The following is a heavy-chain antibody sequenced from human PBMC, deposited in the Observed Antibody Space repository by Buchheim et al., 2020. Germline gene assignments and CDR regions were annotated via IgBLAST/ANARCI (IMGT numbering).Heavy chain of an antibody. J-gene: IGHJ4*02. V-gene: IGHV3-23*01. CDR1: GFTFSNYA. CDR3: AARSDY. Sequence: EVQLLESGGGSVQPGGSLRLSCAASGFTFSNYAMRWVRQAPGKGLEWVSEISGSGGSTYYADSVKGRFTISRDNSKNTLHLQMSSLRAEDTAIYYCAARSDYWGQGTL. CDR2: ISGSGGST.